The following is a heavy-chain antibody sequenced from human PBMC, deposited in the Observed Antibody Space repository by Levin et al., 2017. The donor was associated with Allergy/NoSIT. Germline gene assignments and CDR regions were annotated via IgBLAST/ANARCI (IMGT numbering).Heavy chain of an antibody. Sequence: QAGGSLRLSCAASGFTFSSYAMSWVRQAPGKGLEWVSAISGSGGYTYYADSVKGRFTISRDNSKNTLYLQMNSLRAEDTAVYYCAKDDSGYDSWGGPFDYWGQGTLVTVSS. V-gene: IGHV3-23*01. CDR3: AKDDSGYDSWGGPFDY. J-gene: IGHJ4*02. CDR2: ISGSGGYT. D-gene: IGHD5-12*01. CDR1: GFTFSSYA.